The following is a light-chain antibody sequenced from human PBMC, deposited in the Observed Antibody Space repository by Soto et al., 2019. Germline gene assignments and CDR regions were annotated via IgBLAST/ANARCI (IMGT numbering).Light chain of an antibody. CDR1: RSNIGSDY. Sequence: QSGLTQPPSRSSAPGQKVDISCSGSRSNIGSDYVSWYQQVPGAAPRLLIYDNNKRPSGIPDRFSGSKSATSGTLSISGLQTGDEAASYCGSWDGGLSAYVFGTGTKVTVL. CDR3: GSWDGGLSAYV. J-gene: IGLJ1*01. CDR2: DNN. V-gene: IGLV1-51*01.